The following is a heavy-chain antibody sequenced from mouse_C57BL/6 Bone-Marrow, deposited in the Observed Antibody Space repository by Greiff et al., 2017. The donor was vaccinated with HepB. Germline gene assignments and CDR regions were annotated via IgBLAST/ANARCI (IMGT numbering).Heavy chain of an antibody. J-gene: IGHJ4*01. CDR3: ARLSTTVVATGAMDY. V-gene: IGHV5-12*01. D-gene: IGHD1-1*01. CDR2: ISNGGGST. CDR1: GFTFSDYY. Sequence: EVQLVESGGGLVQPGGSLKLSCAASGFTFSDYYMYWVRQTPEKRLEWVAYISNGGGSTYYPDTVKGRFTISRDNAKNTLYLQMSRLKSEDTAMYYCARLSTTVVATGAMDYWGQGTSVTVSS.